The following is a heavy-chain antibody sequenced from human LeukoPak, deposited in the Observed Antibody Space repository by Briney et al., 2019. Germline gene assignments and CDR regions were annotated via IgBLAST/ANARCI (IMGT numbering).Heavy chain of an antibody. V-gene: IGHV4-39*01. J-gene: IGHJ3*02. Sequence: PSETLSLTCTVSGGSISSSSYYWGWIRQPPGKGLEWIGSIYYSGSTYYNPSLKSRVIISVDTSKNQFSLKLSSVTAADTAVYYCASHGPYDYIWGSYRFYAFDIWGQGTMVTVSS. CDR3: ASHGPYDYIWGSYRFYAFDI. CDR2: IYYSGST. D-gene: IGHD3-16*02. CDR1: GGSISSSSYY.